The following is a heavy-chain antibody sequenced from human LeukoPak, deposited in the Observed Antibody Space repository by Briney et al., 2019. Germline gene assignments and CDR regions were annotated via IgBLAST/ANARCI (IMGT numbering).Heavy chain of an antibody. Sequence: TGGSLRLSCAASGFTFSSYGMHWVRQAPGKGLEWVAFIRYDGSNKYYADSVKGRFTISRDNSKNTLYLQMNSLRAEDTAVYYCAKGTSPRFYDILTGPFWDWGQGTLVTVSS. J-gene: IGHJ4*02. V-gene: IGHV3-30*02. CDR3: AKGTSPRFYDILTGPFWD. CDR2: IRYDGSNK. CDR1: GFTFSSYG. D-gene: IGHD3-9*01.